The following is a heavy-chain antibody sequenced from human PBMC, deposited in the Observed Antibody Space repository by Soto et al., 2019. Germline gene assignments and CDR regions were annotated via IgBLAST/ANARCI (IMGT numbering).Heavy chain of an antibody. CDR3: ARDPRPTLVVTAIGGMDV. D-gene: IGHD2-15*01. V-gene: IGHV3-48*02. J-gene: IGHJ6*02. CDR2: ISSRSTTI. CDR1: GFDFRTYT. Sequence: PGGSLRLSCVASGFDFRTYTMNWVRQAPGKGPEWISFISSRSTTIYYADSVKGRFTISRDNGQNSLYLQMISLRDDDTGIYYCARDPRPTLVVTAIGGMDVWGQGNTVTVSS.